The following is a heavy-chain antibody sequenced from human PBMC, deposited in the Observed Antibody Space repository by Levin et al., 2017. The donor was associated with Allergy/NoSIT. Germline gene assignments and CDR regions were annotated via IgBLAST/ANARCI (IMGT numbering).Heavy chain of an antibody. CDR2: IYYSGST. CDR3: ARVGEGDY. Sequence: GSLRLSCTVSGGSISSSDYQWGWIRQPPGKGLEWIGSIYYSGSTYYSPSLKSRVTISVDTSKNQFSLRLSSVTAADTAVYYCARVGEGDYWGQGILVTVSS. CDR1: GGSISSSDYQ. D-gene: IGHD3-10*01. V-gene: IGHV4-39*07. J-gene: IGHJ4*02.